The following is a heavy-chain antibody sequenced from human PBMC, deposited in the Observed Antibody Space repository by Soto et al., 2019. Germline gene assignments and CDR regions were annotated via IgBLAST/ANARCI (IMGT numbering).Heavy chain of an antibody. V-gene: IGHV4-4*02. CDR2: IYHSGNT. J-gene: IGHJ6*02. CDR3: ARENDFWSGPNGLDV. D-gene: IGHD3-3*01. Sequence: TCTFSGGSISSGDYYWSWVRQPPGKGLEWIGEIYHSGNTKYNPSLKSRVTISVDKSKNQFSLKLNSVTAADTAVYYCARENDFWSGPNGLDVWGQGTTVNVSS. CDR1: GGSISSGDYY.